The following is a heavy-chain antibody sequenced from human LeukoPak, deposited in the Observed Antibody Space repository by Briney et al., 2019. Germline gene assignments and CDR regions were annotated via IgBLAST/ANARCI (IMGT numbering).Heavy chain of an antibody. CDR3: AKNPSGSYQEYFDY. CDR2: ISGSGGST. Sequence: GGSLRLSCAASGLTFSSYAMSWVRQAPGKGLEWVSAISGSGGSTYYADSVKGRFTISRDNSKNTLYLQMNSLRAEDTAVYYCAKNPSGSYQEYFDYWGQGTLVTVSS. J-gene: IGHJ4*02. V-gene: IGHV3-23*01. CDR1: GLTFSSYA. D-gene: IGHD1-26*01.